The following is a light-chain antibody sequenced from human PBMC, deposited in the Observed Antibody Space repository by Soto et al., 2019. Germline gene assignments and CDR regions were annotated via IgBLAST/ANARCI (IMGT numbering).Light chain of an antibody. Sequence: DLQMTQSPSSLSQSVVNRATITCRASQGISNYLAWYQQKPGKVPKLLIYAASTLQSGVPSRFSGSGSGTDFTLTITSLHPEDVATYYCQKYSSARWTFGQGTKVDIK. J-gene: IGKJ1*01. CDR1: QGISNY. CDR3: QKYSSARWT. CDR2: AAS. V-gene: IGKV1-27*01.